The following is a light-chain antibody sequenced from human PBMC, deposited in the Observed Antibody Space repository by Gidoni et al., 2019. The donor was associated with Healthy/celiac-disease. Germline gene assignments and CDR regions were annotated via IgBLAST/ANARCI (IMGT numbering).Light chain of an antibody. CDR1: QSVLYSSNNKNY. CDR2: WAS. V-gene: IGKV4-1*01. J-gene: IGKJ2*01. Sequence: DIVMNQSPDSLAVSLGERATINCKSSQSVLYSSNNKNYLAWYKQKPGQPPKLLIYWASTRESGFPDRFSGSGSGTDFTLTISSLQAEDVAVYYCQQYYSTPYTFGQGTKLEIK. CDR3: QQYYSTPYT.